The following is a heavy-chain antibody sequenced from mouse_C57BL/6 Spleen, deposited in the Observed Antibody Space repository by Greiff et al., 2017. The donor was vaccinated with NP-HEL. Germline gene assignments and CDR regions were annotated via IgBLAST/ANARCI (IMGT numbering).Heavy chain of an antibody. CDR1: GYTFTDYA. CDR2: ISTYYGDA. J-gene: IGHJ3*01. D-gene: IGHD2-3*01. CDR3: ARCHIIYDGYSPCFAY. V-gene: IGHV1-67*01. Sequence: QVQLKESGPELVRPGVSVKISCKGSGYTFTDYAMHWVKQSHAKSLEWIGVISTYYGDASYNQKFKDKATMTVDKSSSTAYMELARLTSEDSAVYYCARCHIIYDGYSPCFAYWGQGTLVTVSA.